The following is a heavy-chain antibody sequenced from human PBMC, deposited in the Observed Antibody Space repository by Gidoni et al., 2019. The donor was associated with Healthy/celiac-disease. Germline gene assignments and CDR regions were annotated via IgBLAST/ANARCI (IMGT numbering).Heavy chain of an antibody. J-gene: IGHJ6*02. D-gene: IGHD3-16*01. CDR1: GYTFTSYG. V-gene: IGHV1-18*01. CDR2: ISAYNGNT. CDR3: ARRKPDKFYDYVWGSFSFADPNRPRNQYYYGMDV. Sequence: QFQLVQSGAEVKKPGASVKVSCKASGYTFTSYGSSWVRQAPGQVLEWMGWISAYNGNTNYAQKLQGRVTMTTDTSTSTAYMELRSLRSDDTAVYYCARRKPDKFYDYVWGSFSFADPNRPRNQYYYGMDVWGQGTTVTVSS.